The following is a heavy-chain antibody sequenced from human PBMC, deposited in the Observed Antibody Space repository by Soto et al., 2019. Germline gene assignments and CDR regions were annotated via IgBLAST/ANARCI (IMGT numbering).Heavy chain of an antibody. J-gene: IGHJ4*02. Sequence: ASVKVSCKASGYTFNTYAITWVRQAPGQGLEWMGGIIPLFGTADYAQRFQGRVTITADESTSTAYMELSSLRSEDTAGYYCARGHQFVDYWAQGTLVTVDS. CDR3: ARGHQFVDY. CDR2: IIPLFGTA. CDR1: GYTFNTYA. V-gene: IGHV1-69*13.